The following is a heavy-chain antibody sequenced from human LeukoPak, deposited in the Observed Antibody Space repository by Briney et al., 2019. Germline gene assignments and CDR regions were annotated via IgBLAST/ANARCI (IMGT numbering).Heavy chain of an antibody. CDR2: VIPLLGVT. J-gene: IGHJ6*02. V-gene: IGHV1-69*04. CDR3: AREPVAGPMEVYYNYGMDV. Sequence: GSSVKVSCKASGGSFSALAITWVRQAPGQGLEWMGRVIPLLGVTNYAQKFQGRVTITADKSTTTAYMQLSSLRSDDTAVYYCAREPVAGPMEVYYNYGMDVWGQGTTVAVSS. CDR1: GGSFSALA. D-gene: IGHD6-19*01.